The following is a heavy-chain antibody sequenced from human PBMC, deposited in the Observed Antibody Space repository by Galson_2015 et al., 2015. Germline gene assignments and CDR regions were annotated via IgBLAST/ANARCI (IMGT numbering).Heavy chain of an antibody. CDR1: GFTFSTYA. CDR3: ARPRYCSDGVCYALDY. V-gene: IGHV3-23*01. Sequence: SLRLSCAASGFTFSTYAMTWVRQAPGKGLEWVSTIGSGGINTFYADSVQGRFTISRDNSKNTLYLQMSSLGAEDTAVYFCARPRYCSDGVCYALDYWGQGTLVTVSS. J-gene: IGHJ4*02. D-gene: IGHD2-8*01. CDR2: IGSGGINT.